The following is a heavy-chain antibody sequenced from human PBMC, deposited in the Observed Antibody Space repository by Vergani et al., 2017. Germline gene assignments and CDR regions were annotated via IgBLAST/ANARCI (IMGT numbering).Heavy chain of an antibody. J-gene: IGHJ6*03. Sequence: QVQLHRSGPGLVKLSQTLSLTCAISGDRVSNKSAGWNWIRQSPSRGLEWLGRTYFMSKWYNDYAASVKSRMTINSDTSKNLFSLQLQSVTPEDTAVYYCAREDISLTVEGANYMDIWGKGTTVTVSS. CDR3: AREDISLTVEGANYMDI. V-gene: IGHV6-1*01. CDR1: GDRVSNKSAG. CDR2: TYFMSKWYN. D-gene: IGHD3-22*01.